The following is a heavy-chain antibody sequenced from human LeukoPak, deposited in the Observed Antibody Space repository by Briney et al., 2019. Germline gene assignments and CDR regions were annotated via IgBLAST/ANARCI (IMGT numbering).Heavy chain of an antibody. D-gene: IGHD3-10*01. CDR3: AKRGVVIRVILVGFHKEAYYFDS. J-gene: IGHJ4*02. V-gene: IGHV3-23*01. CDR1: GITLSNYG. CDR2: ISGSGGST. Sequence: GGSLRLSCAASGITLSNYGMSWLRQAPGKGLEWVAGISGSGGSTNYADSVKGRFTISRDSPKNILFLQMNSLRAEDTAVYFCAKRGVVIRVILVGFHKEAYYFDSWGQGALVTVSS.